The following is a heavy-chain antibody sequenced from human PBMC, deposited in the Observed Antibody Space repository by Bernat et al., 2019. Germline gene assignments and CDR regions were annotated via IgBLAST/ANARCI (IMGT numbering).Heavy chain of an antibody. Sequence: EVQLVESGGGLVKPGGSLRLSCAASGFTFSNAWMSWVRQAPGKGLEWVGRIKSKTDGGTTDYAAPVKGRFTISRDDSKNMLYLQMNSLKTEDTAVYYCTTYTRRRAFDIWGQGTMVTVSS. CDR3: TTYTRRRAFDI. V-gene: IGHV3-15*01. D-gene: IGHD2-2*02. J-gene: IGHJ3*02. CDR2: IKSKTDGGTT. CDR1: GFTFSNAW.